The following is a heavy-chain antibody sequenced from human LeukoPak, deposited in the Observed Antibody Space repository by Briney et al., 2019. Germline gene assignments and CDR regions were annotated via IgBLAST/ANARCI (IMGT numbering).Heavy chain of an antibody. J-gene: IGHJ6*04. CDR2: ISGSGGST. Sequence: GGSLRLSCAASGFTFSSYGMSWVRQAPGKGLEWVSAISGSGGSTYYADSVKGRFTISRDNSKNTLYLQMNSLRAEDTAVYYCAKGLLYYDILTGTWDVWGKGTTVTISS. CDR3: AKGLLYYDILTGTWDV. D-gene: IGHD3-9*01. V-gene: IGHV3-23*01. CDR1: GFTFSSYG.